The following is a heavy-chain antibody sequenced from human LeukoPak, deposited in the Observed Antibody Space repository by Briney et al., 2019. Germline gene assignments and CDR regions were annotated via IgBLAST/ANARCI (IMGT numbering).Heavy chain of an antibody. CDR1: GFTFGSYG. V-gene: IGHV3-30*02. D-gene: IGHD2-15*01. J-gene: IGHJ4*02. CDR2: IRYDGSNK. CDR3: AKDRGLYPYYFDY. Sequence: GGSLRLSCAASGFTFGSYGMHWVRQAPGKGLEWVAFIRYDGSNKYYADSVKGRFTISRDNSKNTLYLQMNSLRAEDTAVYYCAKDRGLYPYYFDYWGQGTLVTVSS.